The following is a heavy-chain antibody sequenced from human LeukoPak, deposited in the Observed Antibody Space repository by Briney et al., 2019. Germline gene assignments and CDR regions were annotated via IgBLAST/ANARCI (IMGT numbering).Heavy chain of an antibody. CDR1: GGSISSSSYY. J-gene: IGHJ4*02. V-gene: IGHV4-39*07. CDR3: ARGGYSYGYLCY. CDR2: INHSGSN. Sequence: SETLSLTCTVSGGSISSSSYYWSWIRQPPGKGLEWIGEINHSGSNNYNPSLKSRVTISVDTSKNQFSLKLSPVTAADTAVYYCARGGYSYGYLCYWGQGTLVTVSS. D-gene: IGHD5-18*01.